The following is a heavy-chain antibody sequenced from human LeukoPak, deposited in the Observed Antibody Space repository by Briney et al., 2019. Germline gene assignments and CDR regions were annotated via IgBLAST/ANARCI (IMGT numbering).Heavy chain of an antibody. CDR3: ARLASSSTSSYGMDV. CDR1: GFTFRSYA. CDR2: ISYDGSNK. J-gene: IGHJ6*02. Sequence: PGGSLRLSCAASGFTFRSYAMHWVRQAPGKGLEWVAVISYDGSNKYYADSVKGRFTISRDNSKNTLYLQMNSLRAEDTAVYYCARLASSSTSSYGMDVWGQGTTVTVSS. V-gene: IGHV3-30*04. D-gene: IGHD2-2*01.